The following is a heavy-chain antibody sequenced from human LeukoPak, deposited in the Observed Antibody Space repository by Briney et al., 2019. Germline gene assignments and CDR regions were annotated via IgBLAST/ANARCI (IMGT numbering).Heavy chain of an antibody. CDR1: GGSISSGVNY. Sequence: SQTLSLTCTVSGGSISSGVNYWSWIRQHPGKGLEWIGYIYYSGSTNYNPSLKSRVTISVDTSKNQFSLKLSSVTAADTAVYYCATLGCSSTSCYVEWFDPWGQGTLVTVSS. J-gene: IGHJ5*02. D-gene: IGHD2-2*01. CDR3: ATLGCSSTSCYVEWFDP. CDR2: IYYSGST. V-gene: IGHV4-61*08.